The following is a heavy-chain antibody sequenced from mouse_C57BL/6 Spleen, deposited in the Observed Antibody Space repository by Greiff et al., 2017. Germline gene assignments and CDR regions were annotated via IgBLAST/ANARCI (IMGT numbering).Heavy chain of an antibody. D-gene: IGHD3-2*02. V-gene: IGHV5-6*01. CDR3: ASHKPTAQDTWNYAMDY. Sequence: EVQLVESGGDLVKPGGSLKLSCAASGFTFSSYGMSWVRQTPDKRLEWVATISSGGSSTYYPDSVKGRFTFSRDNAKNTPYLQMSSLKSEDTATYYCASHKPTAQDTWNYAMDYWGQGTSVTVSS. CDR2: ISSGGSST. J-gene: IGHJ4*01. CDR1: GFTFSSYG.